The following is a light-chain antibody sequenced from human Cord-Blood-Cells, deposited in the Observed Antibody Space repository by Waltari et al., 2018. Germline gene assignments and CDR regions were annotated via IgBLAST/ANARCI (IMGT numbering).Light chain of an antibody. CDR3: QQYDKLPYS. V-gene: IGKV1-33*01. J-gene: IGKJ2*03. CDR2: DAS. CDR1: QDISNY. Sequence: DIQTTQSPSSPSASVGDRVTITCQASQDISNYLNWYQQKPGKAPKLLIYDASNLETGVPSRFSGSGSGTDFTFTISSLQPEDIATYYCQQYDKLPYSFGQGTKLESK.